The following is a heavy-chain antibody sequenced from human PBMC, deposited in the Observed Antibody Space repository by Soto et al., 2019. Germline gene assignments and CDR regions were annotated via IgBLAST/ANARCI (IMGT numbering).Heavy chain of an antibody. D-gene: IGHD4-17*01. J-gene: IGHJ6*02. Sequence: ASVKVSCKASGYTFTSYGISWVRQAPGQGLEWMGWISAYNGNTKYAQKLQGRVTMTTDTSTSTAYMELRSLRSDDTAVYYCARFDYGGNHYYYYGMDVWGQGTTVTVSS. CDR3: ARFDYGGNHYYYYGMDV. V-gene: IGHV1-18*01. CDR1: GYTFTSYG. CDR2: ISAYNGNT.